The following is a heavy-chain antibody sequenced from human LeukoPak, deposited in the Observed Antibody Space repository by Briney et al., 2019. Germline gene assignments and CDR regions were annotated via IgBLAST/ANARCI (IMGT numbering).Heavy chain of an antibody. Sequence: SETLSLTCAVYGGSFSGYYWSWIRQPPGKGLEWIGEINHSGSTNYNPSLKSRVTISVDTSKNQFSLKLSSVTAADTAVYYCARDHLMTTVLAFDYWGQGTLVTVSS. V-gene: IGHV4-34*01. CDR1: GGSFSGYY. J-gene: IGHJ4*02. CDR2: INHSGST. CDR3: ARDHLMTTVLAFDY. D-gene: IGHD4-17*01.